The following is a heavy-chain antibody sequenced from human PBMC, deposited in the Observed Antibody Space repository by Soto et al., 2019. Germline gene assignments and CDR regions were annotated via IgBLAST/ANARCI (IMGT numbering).Heavy chain of an antibody. D-gene: IGHD2-21*01. CDR1: GFTFSSYA. V-gene: IGHV3-23*01. Sequence: EVQLLESGGGLVQPGGSLRLSCAASGFTFSSYAMSWVRQAPGKGLEWVSAISGSGGSTYYADSVKGRFTISRDNSKNTLYLQMNSLRAEDTAVYYCAKDPSSRGAALRYWRLDPWGQGTLVTVSS. J-gene: IGHJ5*02. CDR2: ISGSGGST. CDR3: AKDPSSRGAALRYWRLDP.